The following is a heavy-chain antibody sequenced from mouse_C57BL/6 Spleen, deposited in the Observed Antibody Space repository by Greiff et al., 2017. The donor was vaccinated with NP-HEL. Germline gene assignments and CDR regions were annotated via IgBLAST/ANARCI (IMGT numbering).Heavy chain of an antibody. CDR2: INPSTGGT. CDR3: ARADDHASLDY. D-gene: IGHD2-4*01. J-gene: IGHJ2*01. V-gene: IGHV1-42*01. CDR1: GYSFTGYY. Sequence: VQLQQSGPELVKPGASVKISCKASGYSFTGYYMNWVKQSPEKSLEWIGEINPSTGGTTYNQKFKAKATLTVDKSSSTAYMQLKSLTSEDSAVYYCARADDHASLDYWGQGTTLTVSS.